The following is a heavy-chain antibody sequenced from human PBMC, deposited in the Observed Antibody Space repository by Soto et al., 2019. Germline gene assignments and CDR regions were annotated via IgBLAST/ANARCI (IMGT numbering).Heavy chain of an antibody. CDR1: GTSISSDVYY. D-gene: IGHD7-27*01. Sequence: SETLSLTCTVSGTSISSDVYYWSWIRQPPEKGLEWIGYISYSGNTYYNPSLMSRLTISLDTSTNQFSLKLDSVTAADTAVYYCAKAPCRGSNSRGPFDVWGHGTMVTV. V-gene: IGHV4-30-4*01. CDR3: AKAPCRGSNSRGPFDV. CDR2: ISYSGNT. J-gene: IGHJ3*01.